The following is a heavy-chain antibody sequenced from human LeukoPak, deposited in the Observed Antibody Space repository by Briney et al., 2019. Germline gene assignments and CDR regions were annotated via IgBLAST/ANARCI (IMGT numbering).Heavy chain of an antibody. J-gene: IGHJ6*03. Sequence: PSETLSLTCTVSGGSMSSYYWSWIRQPPGKGLEWIGYIYYSGSTNYNPSLKSRVTISIDTSKNQFSLKLSSVTAADTAVYYCASGAYSYYYMDVWGKGTTVTISS. D-gene: IGHD1-26*01. CDR2: IYYSGST. V-gene: IGHV4-59*01. CDR3: ASGAYSYYYMDV. CDR1: GGSMSSYY.